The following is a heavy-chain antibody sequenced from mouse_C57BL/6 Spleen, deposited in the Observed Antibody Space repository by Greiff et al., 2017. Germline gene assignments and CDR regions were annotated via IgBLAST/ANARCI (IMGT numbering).Heavy chain of an antibody. V-gene: IGHV1-52*01. CDR1: GYTFTSYW. CDR2: IDPSDSDT. CDR3: AIDYGSSRDY. J-gene: IGHJ2*01. Sequence: QVQLQQPGAELVRPGSSVKLSCKASGYTFTSYWMHWVKQRPIQGLEWIGNIDPSDSDTHYNQKFKDKATLTVDKSSSTAYMQLSSLTSEDSAVYYYAIDYGSSRDYWGKGTTLTVAS. D-gene: IGHD1-1*01.